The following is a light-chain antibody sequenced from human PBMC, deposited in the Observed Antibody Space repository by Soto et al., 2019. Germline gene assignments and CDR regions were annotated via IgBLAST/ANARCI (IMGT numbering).Light chain of an antibody. J-gene: IGLJ1*01. V-gene: IGLV2-14*01. CDR3: NSYTSTYTGV. CDR2: EVS. Sequence: QSALTQPASVSGSPGQSITISCAGTSSDVGGYKYVSWYQQHPGKAPKLMIYEVSNRPSGVSNRFSGSKSGNTASLTISGLQAEDEADYYCNSYTSTYTGVFGTGPKLTVL. CDR1: SSDVGGYKY.